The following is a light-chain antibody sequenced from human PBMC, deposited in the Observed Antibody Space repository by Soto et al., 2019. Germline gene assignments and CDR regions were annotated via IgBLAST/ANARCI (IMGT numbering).Light chain of an antibody. J-gene: IGLJ3*02. V-gene: IGLV4-69*01. CDR3: QTWGTSIWV. CDR1: SGHSSYA. CDR2: LNSDGSH. Sequence: QLVLTQSPSASASLGASVKLTCTRSSGHSSYAIAWHQQQPEKGPRYLMKLNSDGSHSKGDGIPDRFSGSSSGAERYLTISSLQSEDEADYYCQTWGTSIWVFGGGTKLTVL.